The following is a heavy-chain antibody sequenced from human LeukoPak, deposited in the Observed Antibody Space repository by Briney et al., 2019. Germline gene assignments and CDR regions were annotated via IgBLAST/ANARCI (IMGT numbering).Heavy chain of an antibody. Sequence: GGSLRLSCAASGFTFSSYAMSWVRQAPGKGLEWVSYISSSGSTIYYADSVKGRFTISRDNSKNTLYLQMNSLRAEDTAVYYCAKVGLNYYDSSGPHFDYWGQGTLVTVSS. V-gene: IGHV3-23*01. D-gene: IGHD3-22*01. CDR1: GFTFSSYA. CDR3: AKVGLNYYDSSGPHFDY. J-gene: IGHJ4*02. CDR2: ISSSGSTI.